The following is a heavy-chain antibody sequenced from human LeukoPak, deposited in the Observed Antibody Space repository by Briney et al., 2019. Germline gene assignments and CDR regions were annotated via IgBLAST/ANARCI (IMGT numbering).Heavy chain of an antibody. V-gene: IGHV3-66*02. CDR1: GFTVSSNY. Sequence: GGSLRLSCAASGFTVSSNYMSWVRQAPGKGLEWVSVIYSGGSTYYADSVKGRFTISRDNFKNTLYLQMNSLRAEDTALYYCAKHSTSGYCSSTSCYEFDCWGQGTLVTVSS. CDR2: IYSGGST. CDR3: AKHSTSGYCSSTSCYEFDC. J-gene: IGHJ4*02. D-gene: IGHD2-2*01.